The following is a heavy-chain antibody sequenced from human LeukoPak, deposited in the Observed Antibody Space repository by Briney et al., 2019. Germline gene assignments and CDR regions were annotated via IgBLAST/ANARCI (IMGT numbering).Heavy chain of an antibody. J-gene: IGHJ3*02. CDR2: INSDGSST. CDR1: GFTFSSYW. V-gene: IGHV3-74*01. CDR3: ARANYYGSGRAAFDI. Sequence: GRSLRLSCAASGFTFSSYWMHWVRQAPGKGLVWVSRINSDGSSTSYADSVKGRFTISRDNAKNTLYLQMNSLRAEDTAVYYCARANYYGSGRAAFDIWGQGTMVTVSS. D-gene: IGHD3-10*01.